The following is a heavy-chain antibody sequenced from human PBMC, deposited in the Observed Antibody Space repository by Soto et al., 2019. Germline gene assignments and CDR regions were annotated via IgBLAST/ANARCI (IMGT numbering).Heavy chain of an antibody. CDR2: IIPIFGTA. CDR1: GGTFSSYA. Sequence: SVKVSCKASGGTFSSYAISWVRQAPGQGLEWMGGIIPIFGTANYAQKFQGRVTITADESTSTAYMELSSLRSEDTAVYYCARVPLGYCISTSCYVSWYFDYRGQGTLVTVSS. CDR3: ARVPLGYCISTSCYVSWYFDY. V-gene: IGHV1-69*13. J-gene: IGHJ4*02. D-gene: IGHD2-2*01.